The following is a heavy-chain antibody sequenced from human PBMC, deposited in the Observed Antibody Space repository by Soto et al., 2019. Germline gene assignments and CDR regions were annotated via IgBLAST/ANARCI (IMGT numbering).Heavy chain of an antibody. V-gene: IGHV1-69*13. Sequence: VASVKVSCKASGGTFSSYAISWVRQAPGQGLEWMGGIIPIFGTANYAQKFQGRVTITADESTSTAYMELSSLRSEDTAVYYCARDPSRGLHGGNSSLSLANFDYWGQGTLVTVSS. J-gene: IGHJ4*02. D-gene: IGHD2-21*02. CDR3: ARDPSRGLHGGNSSLSLANFDY. CDR1: GGTFSSYA. CDR2: IIPIFGTA.